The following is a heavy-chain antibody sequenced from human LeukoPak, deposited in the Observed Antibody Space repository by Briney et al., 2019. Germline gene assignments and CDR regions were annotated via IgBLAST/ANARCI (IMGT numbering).Heavy chain of an antibody. J-gene: IGHJ4*02. V-gene: IGHV4-59*08. D-gene: IGHD2-15*01. CDR2: IYYSGST. CDR1: GGSTSSYY. Sequence: SETLSLTCTVSGGSTSSYYWSWIRQPPGKRLEWIGYIYYSGSTDSNPPLKSRVTISVDTSKNQISLKLSSVTAADTAVYYCARTYCRGGSCHFDYWGQGTLVTVSS. CDR3: ARTYCRGGSCHFDY.